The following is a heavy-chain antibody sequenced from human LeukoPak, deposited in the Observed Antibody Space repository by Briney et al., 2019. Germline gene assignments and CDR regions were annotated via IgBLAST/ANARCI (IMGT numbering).Heavy chain of an antibody. D-gene: IGHD4-17*01. CDR2: IYYSGST. Sequence: PSETLSLTCTVSGGSISSYYWSWIRQPPGRGLEWIGYIYYSGSTNYNPSLKSRVTISVDTSKNQFSLKLSSVTAADTAVYYCMRVKGSYGYADFRAHLYYFDSWGQGNLVTVSS. CDR3: MRVKGSYGYADFRAHLYYFDS. V-gene: IGHV4-59*08. J-gene: IGHJ4*02. CDR1: GGSISSYY.